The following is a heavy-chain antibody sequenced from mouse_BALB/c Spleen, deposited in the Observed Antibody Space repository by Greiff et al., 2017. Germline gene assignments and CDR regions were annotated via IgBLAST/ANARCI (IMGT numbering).Heavy chain of an antibody. D-gene: IGHD2-4*01. J-gene: IGHJ3*01. V-gene: IGHV2-9*02. CDR3: ARDMGLRHLAY. Sequence: VKLVESGPGLVAPSQSLSITCTVSGFSLTSYGVHWVRQPPGKGLEWLGVIWAGGSTNYNSALMSRLSISKDNSKSQVFLKMNSLQTDDTAMYYCARDMGLRHLAYWGQGTLVTVSA. CDR2: IWAGGST. CDR1: GFSLTSYG.